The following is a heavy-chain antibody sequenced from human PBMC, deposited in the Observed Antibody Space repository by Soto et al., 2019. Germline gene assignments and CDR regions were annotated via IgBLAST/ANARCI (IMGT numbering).Heavy chain of an antibody. CDR2: INPGNGDT. CDR3: ARNSYISGDDDSYYFDY. D-gene: IGHD2-21*02. CDR1: GYTFTRYA. V-gene: IGHV1-3*01. J-gene: IGHJ4*02. Sequence: ASVKVSCKASGYTFTRYAMHWVRQAPGQRPEWMGWINPGNGDTKYSEKLQGRVTFTRDTSATTIYMELSSLRSEDTALYYCARNSYISGDDDSYYFDYWGPGTPVTVSS.